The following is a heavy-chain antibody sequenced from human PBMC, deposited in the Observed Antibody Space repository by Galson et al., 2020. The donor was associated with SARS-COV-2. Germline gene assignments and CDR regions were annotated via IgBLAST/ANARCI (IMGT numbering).Heavy chain of an antibody. CDR3: ARVKSVGRDRNAFDI. V-gene: IGHV4-31*03. CDR1: GGSISSGGYY. Sequence: ASETLSLTCTVSGGSISSGGYYWSWIRQHPGKGLEGIGYIYYSGSTYYNPSLKSRVTISVDTSKNQFSLKLSSVTAADTAVYYCARVKSVGRDRNAFDIWGQGTMVTVSS. D-gene: IGHD1-26*01. CDR2: IYYSGST. J-gene: IGHJ3*02.